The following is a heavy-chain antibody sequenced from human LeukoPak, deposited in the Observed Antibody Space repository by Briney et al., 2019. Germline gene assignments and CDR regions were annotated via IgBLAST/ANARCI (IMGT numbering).Heavy chain of an antibody. D-gene: IGHD3-10*01. CDR2: ISSSSNYT. V-gene: IGHV3-11*05. CDR1: GFTFSDYY. J-gene: IGHJ1*01. CDR3: ARVDGSGSYLSGFFQH. Sequence: GGSLRLSCAASGFTFSDYYMSWIRQAPGKGLEWVSYISSSSNYTNYADSVKGRFTISRDNAKNSLYLQMNSLRAEDTAVYYCARVDGSGSYLSGFFQHWGQGTLATASS.